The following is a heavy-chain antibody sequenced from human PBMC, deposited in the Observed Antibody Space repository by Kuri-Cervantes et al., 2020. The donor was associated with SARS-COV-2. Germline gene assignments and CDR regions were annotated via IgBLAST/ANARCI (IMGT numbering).Heavy chain of an antibody. V-gene: IGHV1-2*04. J-gene: IGHJ6*02. CDR3: ARPFQGDRTPLYGMDV. CDR2: INPNSGGT. Sequence: ASVTVSCKASGYTFTGYYMHWVRQAPGQGLGWMGWINPNSGGTNYAQKFQGWVTMTRDTSISTAYMELSRLRSDDRAVYYCARPFQGDRTPLYGMDVWGQGTTVTVSS. D-gene: IGHD2-21*02. CDR1: GYTFTGYY.